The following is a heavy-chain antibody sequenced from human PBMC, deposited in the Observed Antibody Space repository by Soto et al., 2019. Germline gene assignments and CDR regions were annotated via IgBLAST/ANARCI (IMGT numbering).Heavy chain of an antibody. CDR3: APPFSSVNKGLEV. D-gene: IGHD3-22*01. J-gene: IGHJ3*01. Sequence: QLQLQESGPGLVKPSETLSLTCTVSGGSISSSKYYWGWIRQPPGKGLEWIGSIYSSGSTYYNPSLRSRVTIPEDTPKNQFSLNLPSVTAGETAVYYCAPPFSSVNKGLEVGGKGALVTASS. CDR1: GGSISSSKYY. CDR2: IYSSGST. V-gene: IGHV4-39*01.